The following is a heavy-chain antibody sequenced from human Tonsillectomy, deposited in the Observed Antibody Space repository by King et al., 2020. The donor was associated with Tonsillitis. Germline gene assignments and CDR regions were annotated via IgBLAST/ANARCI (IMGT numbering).Heavy chain of an antibody. D-gene: IGHD3-16*02. CDR2: ISWNDDK. CDR1: GFSLSTSGVG. J-gene: IGHJ5*02. CDR3: AHDSTSVWGSYRLRNWFDP. Sequence: TLKESGPTLVKPTQTLTLTCTFSGFSLSTSGVGVGWIRQPPGKALEWLALISWNDDKRYSPSLKNRLTITKDTSKNQVVPTMTNMDPVDNATYYCAHDSTSVWGSYRLRNWFDPWGQGTLVTVSS. V-gene: IGHV2-5*01.